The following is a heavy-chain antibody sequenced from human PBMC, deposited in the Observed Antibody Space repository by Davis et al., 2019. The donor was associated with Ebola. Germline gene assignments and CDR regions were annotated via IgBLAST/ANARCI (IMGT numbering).Heavy chain of an antibody. D-gene: IGHD1-7*01. Sequence: PSETLSLTCAVYGGSFSGYYWSWIRQPPGKGLEWIGEINHSGSTNYNPSLKSRVTISVDTSKNQFSLKLSSVTAADTAVYYCARDQYNWNYDYWGQGTLVTVSS. CDR3: ARDQYNWNYDY. CDR2: INHSGST. J-gene: IGHJ4*02. CDR1: GGSFSGYY. V-gene: IGHV4-34*01.